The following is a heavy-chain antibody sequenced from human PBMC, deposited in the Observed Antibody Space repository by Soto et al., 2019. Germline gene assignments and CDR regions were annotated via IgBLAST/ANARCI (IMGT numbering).Heavy chain of an antibody. D-gene: IGHD2-21*02. V-gene: IGHV3-30-3*01. CDR1: GFTFSSYA. Sequence: QVQLVESRGGVVQPGRSLRLSCAASGFTFSSYAMHWVRQAPGKGLEWVAVISYDGSNKYYADSVKGRFTISRDNSKNTLYLQMNSLRAEDTAVYYCAREKLGCGGDCSLRYYYYGMDVWGQGTTVTVSS. J-gene: IGHJ6*02. CDR3: AREKLGCGGDCSLRYYYYGMDV. CDR2: ISYDGSNK.